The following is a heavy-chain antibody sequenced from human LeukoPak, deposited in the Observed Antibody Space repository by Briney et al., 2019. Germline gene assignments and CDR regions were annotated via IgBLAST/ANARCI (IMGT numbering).Heavy chain of an antibody. CDR2: IIPIFGTA. Sequence: AASVKVSCKTYGGTFNNYAISWVRQAPGQGLEWMGGIIPIFGTANYAQKFQGRVTITADESTSTAYMELSSLRSEDTAVYYCARRNGDYLHFDYWGQGTLVTVSS. CDR1: GGTFNNYA. D-gene: IGHD4-17*01. V-gene: IGHV1-69*13. J-gene: IGHJ4*02. CDR3: ARRNGDYLHFDY.